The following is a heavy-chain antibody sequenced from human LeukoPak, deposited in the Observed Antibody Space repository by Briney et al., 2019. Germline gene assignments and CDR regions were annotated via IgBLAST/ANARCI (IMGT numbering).Heavy chain of an antibody. CDR1: GGSIISYY. D-gene: IGHD2/OR15-2a*01. V-gene: IGHV4-59*08. CDR3: AGHHPRNTVDF. J-gene: IGHJ4*02. Sequence: PSETLSLTCTVSGGSIISYYWSWIRQPPGKGLEWIGYISYSGSTNYNPSLKSRLTISVETSKNQFSLKLSSVTAADTAVYYCAGHHPRNTVDFWGQGTLVTVSS. CDR2: ISYSGST.